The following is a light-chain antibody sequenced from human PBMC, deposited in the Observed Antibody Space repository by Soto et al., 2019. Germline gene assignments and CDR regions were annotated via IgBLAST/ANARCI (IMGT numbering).Light chain of an antibody. V-gene: IGKV1-5*01. CDR3: QQYNSYSLF. Sequence: DIQMTQSPSTLSASVGDRVTITCRASQSISNWLAWYQQKSGKAPQLLIYGASSLESGVPSRFRGSGSGTEFTLTISSLQPDDFATYYCQQYNSYSLFFGQGTKLEIK. J-gene: IGKJ2*01. CDR1: QSISNW. CDR2: GAS.